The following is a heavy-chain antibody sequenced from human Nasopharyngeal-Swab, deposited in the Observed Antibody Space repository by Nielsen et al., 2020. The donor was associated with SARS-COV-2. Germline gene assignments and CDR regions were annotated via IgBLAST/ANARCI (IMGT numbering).Heavy chain of an antibody. CDR1: GFPFRDHY. CDR2: VRQDAREQ. D-gene: IGHD6-13*01. Sequence: GESLKISCVASGFPFRDHYITWVRQPPGKGLEWVANVRQDAREQFYADSVRGRFTISRDNAKNSLYLQMNSLRAEDTAMYYCARDLHSSSWYRSHHPHYFDYWGQGTLVTVSS. J-gene: IGHJ4*02. CDR3: ARDLHSSSWYRSHHPHYFDY. V-gene: IGHV3-7*05.